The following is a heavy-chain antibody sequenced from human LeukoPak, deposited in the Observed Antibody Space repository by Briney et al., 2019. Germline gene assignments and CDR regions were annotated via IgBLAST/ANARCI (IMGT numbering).Heavy chain of an antibody. D-gene: IGHD3-10*01. Sequence: SETLSLTCAAYGGSFSDYYWDWIRQPPGKGLEWIGEINHSGSTNYNPSLKSRVTISVDTSKNQFSVKLNSVTAADTAVYYCARAGRSALLFDYWGQGTLVTVSS. CDR2: INHSGST. J-gene: IGHJ4*02. CDR1: GGSFSDYY. CDR3: ARAGRSALLFDY. V-gene: IGHV4-34*01.